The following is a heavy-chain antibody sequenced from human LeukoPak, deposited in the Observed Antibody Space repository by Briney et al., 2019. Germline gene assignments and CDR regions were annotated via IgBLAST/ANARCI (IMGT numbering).Heavy chain of an antibody. J-gene: IGHJ4*02. Sequence: GGSLRLSCAASGFTFSSYAMHWVRQAPGKGLEWVAVISYDGSNKYYADSVKGRFTISRDNSKNSLYLQMSSLRVEDTAVYYCTRRGGVATIQAGFDYWGQGTLVTVSS. CDR2: ISYDGSNK. CDR3: TRRGGVATIQAGFDY. V-gene: IGHV3-30*04. CDR1: GFTFSSYA. D-gene: IGHD5-12*01.